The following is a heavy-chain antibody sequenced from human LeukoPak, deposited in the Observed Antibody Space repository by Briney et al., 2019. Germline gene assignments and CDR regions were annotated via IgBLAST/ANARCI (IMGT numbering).Heavy chain of an antibody. CDR1: GGSISSGGYS. J-gene: IGHJ4*02. CDR2: IYHSGST. D-gene: IGHD6-13*01. V-gene: IGHV4-30-2*01. Sequence: PSETLSLTCAVSGGSISSGGYSWSWIRQPPGMGLEWIGYIYHSGSTYYNPSLKSRVTISVDRSKNQFSLKLSSVTAADTAVYYCARDLLAAAGSGLGYWGQGTLVTVSS. CDR3: ARDLLAAAGSGLGY.